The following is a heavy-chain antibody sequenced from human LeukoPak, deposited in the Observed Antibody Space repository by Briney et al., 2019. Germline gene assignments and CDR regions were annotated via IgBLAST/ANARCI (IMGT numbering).Heavy chain of an antibody. CDR2: IYSGST. CDR1: GASITSSY. Sequence: PSETLSLTCSVSGASITSSYCSWIRQTPGKGLEWIGNIYSGSTNYNPSFESRVTVSLDTSKNQFSLRLTSVTAADTALYCCARDGYGSGSYGWFDPWGQGTLVTVSS. J-gene: IGHJ5*02. CDR3: ARDGYGSGSYGWFDP. V-gene: IGHV4-59*01. D-gene: IGHD3-10*01.